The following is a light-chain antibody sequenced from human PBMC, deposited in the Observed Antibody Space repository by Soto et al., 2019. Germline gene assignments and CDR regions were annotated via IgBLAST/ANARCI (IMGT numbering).Light chain of an antibody. V-gene: IGKV1-5*01. CDR1: ETISNW. CDR2: DAT. CDR3: QQYHSYST. J-gene: IGKJ1*01. Sequence: DIQMTQSPSTLSASVGDRVTITCRASETISNWLAWYQQKPGKAPKILIYDATSLESGVPSRFSGSRSGTEFTLTISSLQPDDFATYYCQQYHSYSTFGQGTNVEVK.